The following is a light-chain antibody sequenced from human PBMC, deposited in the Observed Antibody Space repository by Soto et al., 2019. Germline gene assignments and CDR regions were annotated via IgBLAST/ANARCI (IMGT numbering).Light chain of an antibody. J-gene: IGKJ1*01. Sequence: EIVLTQSPGTLSLSLGERATLSCRASQSVSSSHLAWYQQNPGQAPRLLIYGATTRATGIPDRFSGSGSGTDFSLTISRLEPEDFAVYYCQQYGSSAVTFGRGTKVEIK. V-gene: IGKV3-20*01. CDR1: QSVSSSH. CDR3: QQYGSSAVT. CDR2: GAT.